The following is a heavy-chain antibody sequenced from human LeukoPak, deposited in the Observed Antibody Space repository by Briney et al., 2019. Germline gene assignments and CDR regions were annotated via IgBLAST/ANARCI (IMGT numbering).Heavy chain of an antibody. CDR3: AKADYAGDQKYHFDY. D-gene: IGHD4-23*01. J-gene: IGHJ4*02. CDR1: GLTVSSNC. Sequence: GGSLRLSCAASGLTVSSNCMSWVRQAPGKGLEWVSFIYSGGNTYYADSVKGRFTIFRDNAKNTLYLQMNTLRVEDTALYFCAKADYAGDQKYHFDYWGQGTLVSVSS. V-gene: IGHV3-53*01. CDR2: IYSGGNT.